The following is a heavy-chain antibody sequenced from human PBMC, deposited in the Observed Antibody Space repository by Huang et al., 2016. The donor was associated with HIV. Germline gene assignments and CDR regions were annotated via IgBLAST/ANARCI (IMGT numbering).Heavy chain of an antibody. D-gene: IGHD1-7*01. CDR1: TFTFGAYW. Sequence: VESGGRSVQPGGSIKLSCVGSTFTFGAYWMSWVRQPPGKGLEWVANIKQDENEKYYVDSVKGRFNISRDNARKVLFLEMDDLRVEDTAIYFCATKTAGMDIWGQGTTVTVSS. V-gene: IGHV3-7*01. CDR2: IKQDENEK. CDR3: ATKTAGMDI. J-gene: IGHJ6*02.